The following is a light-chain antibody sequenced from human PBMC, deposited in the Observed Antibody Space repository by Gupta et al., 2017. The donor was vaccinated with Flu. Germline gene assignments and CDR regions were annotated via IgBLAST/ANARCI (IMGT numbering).Light chain of an antibody. J-gene: IGKJ2*01. CDR1: QSVSATY. Sequence: PGTLSLSPGERATLSCRTSQSVSATYLDWYQQKPGQAPRLLIYGISARATGIPDRFSGSGSGTDFTLTISRLEPEDSAVYYCQQDSSSHVFGQGTKVEIK. CDR2: GIS. V-gene: IGKV3-20*01. CDR3: QQDSSSHV.